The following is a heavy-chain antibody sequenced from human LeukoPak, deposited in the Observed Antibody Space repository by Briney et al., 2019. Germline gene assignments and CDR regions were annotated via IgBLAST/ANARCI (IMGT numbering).Heavy chain of an antibody. CDR3: ARRATTVTTGYYYYYMDV. CDR2: VYYGGTT. V-gene: IGHV4-39*01. D-gene: IGHD4-17*01. CDR1: GGSINSRSYY. Sequence: KPSETLSLTCTVSGGSINSRSYYWGWIRQPPGKGLEWIGSVYYGGTTYYNPSPKSRVTISEDTSKNQFSLKLSSVTAADTAVYYCARRATTVTTGYYYYYMDVWGKGTTVTVSS. J-gene: IGHJ6*03.